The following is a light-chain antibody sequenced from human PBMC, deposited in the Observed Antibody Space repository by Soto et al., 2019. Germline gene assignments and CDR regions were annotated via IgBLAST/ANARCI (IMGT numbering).Light chain of an antibody. J-gene: IGLJ1*01. V-gene: IGLV2-14*01. CDR2: DVS. CDR3: SSYTSSSTPFL. CDR1: SSDVGGYNY. Sequence: QSALTQPASVSGSPGQSITISCTGTSSDVGGYNYVYWYQQHPGKAPKLMIYDVSNRHLGVSNRFSGSKSGNTASLTISGLQAEDEADYYCSSYTSSSTPFLFGTGTKLTVL.